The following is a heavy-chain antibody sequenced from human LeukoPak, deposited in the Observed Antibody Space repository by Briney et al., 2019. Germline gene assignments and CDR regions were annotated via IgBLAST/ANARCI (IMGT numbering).Heavy chain of an antibody. V-gene: IGHV1-69*13. Sequence: ASVKVSCKASGGTFSSYAISWVRQAPGQGLEWMGGIIPIFGTANYAQEFQGRVTITADESTSTAYMELSSLRSEDTAVYYCARYCSGGGCEGWGQGTLVTVSS. CDR3: ARYCSGGGCEG. CDR2: IIPIFGTA. CDR1: GGTFSSYA. J-gene: IGHJ4*02. D-gene: IGHD2-15*01.